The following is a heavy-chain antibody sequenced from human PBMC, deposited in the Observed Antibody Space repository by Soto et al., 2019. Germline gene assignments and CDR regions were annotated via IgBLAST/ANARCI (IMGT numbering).Heavy chain of an antibody. J-gene: IGHJ6*03. CDR1: GGSISSYY. D-gene: IGHD3-3*01. Sequence: PSETLSLTCTVSGGSISSYYWSWIRQPPGKGLEWIGYIYYSGSTNYNPSLKSRVTMSVDTSKNQFSLKLSSVTAADTAVYYCAASRVVISLNYYYYYMDVRGKGTTVTVSS. V-gene: IGHV4-59*08. CDR2: IYYSGST. CDR3: AASRVVISLNYYYYYMDV.